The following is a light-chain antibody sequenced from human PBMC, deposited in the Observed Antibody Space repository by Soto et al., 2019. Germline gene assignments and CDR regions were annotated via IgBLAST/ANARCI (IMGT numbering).Light chain of an antibody. J-gene: IGLJ3*02. CDR1: RSNIGRST. Sequence: QSVLTQPPSTSGTPGQRVTISCSGSRSNIGRSTVSWYHQFPGTAPKLLIYGNNQRPSGVPDRFSGSKSGTSASLAIIGLRSEDEAVYYCATWDDSLHAWVFGGGTQLTV. V-gene: IGLV1-44*01. CDR2: GNN. CDR3: ATWDDSLHAWV.